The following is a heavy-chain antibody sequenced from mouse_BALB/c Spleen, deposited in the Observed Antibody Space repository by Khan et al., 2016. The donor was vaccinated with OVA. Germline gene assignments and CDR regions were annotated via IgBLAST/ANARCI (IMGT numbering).Heavy chain of an antibody. D-gene: IGHD1-1*01. CDR3: ARDLGSSHWYFAV. J-gene: IGHJ1*01. V-gene: IGHV2-9*02. Sequence: QVQLKESGPGLVAPSQSLSITCTVSGFSLTSYGVHWVRQPPGKGLEWLGVIWTGGSTNYNSALRSRLTINKDNSKSQVFLKMNNLQTDDTVMYCCARDLGSSHWYFAVWGAGTTVTVSS. CDR2: IWTGGST. CDR1: GFSLTSYG.